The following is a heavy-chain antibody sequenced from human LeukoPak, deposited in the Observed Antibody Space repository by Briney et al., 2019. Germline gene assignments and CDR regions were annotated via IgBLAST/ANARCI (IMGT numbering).Heavy chain of an antibody. J-gene: IGHJ5*02. CDR2: IYYSGST. Sequence: SETLSLTCIVSGGSISGVTNYWAWIRQSPGKGLEWIGYIYYSGSTNYNPSLKSRVTISVDTSKNQFSLKLSSVTAADTAVYYCARGLLRFLEWPPSYWFDPWGQGTLVTVSS. D-gene: IGHD3-3*01. CDR3: ARGLLRFLEWPPSYWFDP. V-gene: IGHV4-61*01. CDR1: GGSISGVTNY.